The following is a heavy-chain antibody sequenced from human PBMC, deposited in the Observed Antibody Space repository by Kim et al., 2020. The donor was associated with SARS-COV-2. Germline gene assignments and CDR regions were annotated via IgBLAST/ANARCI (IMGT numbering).Heavy chain of an antibody. V-gene: IGHV1-69*01. CDR3: ATSISVVVTAVPLDY. J-gene: IGHJ4*02. D-gene: IGHD2-21*02. Sequence: QKFQGRVTITADESTSTTYMELSSLRSEDTAVYYCATSISVVVTAVPLDYWGQGTLVTVSS.